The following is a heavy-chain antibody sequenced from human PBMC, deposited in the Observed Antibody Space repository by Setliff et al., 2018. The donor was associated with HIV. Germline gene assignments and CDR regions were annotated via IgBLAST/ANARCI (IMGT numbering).Heavy chain of an antibody. Sequence: SGTLSLTCTVSGASISRSGYYWTWLRQHPGGGLEWIGYISHSGNTYYRPSLTSRFSMSLHMSENQFSLRLNFVTAADTALYYCARQPRGFSYSYFDFWGQGALVTVSS. CDR1: GASISRSGYY. D-gene: IGHD5-18*01. CDR2: ISHSGNT. J-gene: IGHJ4*02. V-gene: IGHV4-31*03. CDR3: ARQPRGFSYSYFDF.